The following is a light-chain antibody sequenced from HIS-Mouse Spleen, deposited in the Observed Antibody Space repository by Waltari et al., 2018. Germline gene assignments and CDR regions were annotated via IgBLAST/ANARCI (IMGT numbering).Light chain of an antibody. V-gene: IGKV1-39*01. J-gene: IGKJ1*01. CDR1: QSISSY. CDR2: AAS. Sequence: DIQMTQSPSSLSASVGDSVTITCRASQSISSYLNWYQQKPGKAPKLLTYAASSLQSGVPSRFSGSGSGTDFTLTISSLQPEDFATYYCQQSYSTPRTFGQGTKVEIK. CDR3: QQSYSTPRT.